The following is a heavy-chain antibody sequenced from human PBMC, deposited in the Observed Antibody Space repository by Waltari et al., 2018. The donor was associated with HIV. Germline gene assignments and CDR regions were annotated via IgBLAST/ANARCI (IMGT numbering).Heavy chain of an antibody. D-gene: IGHD4-17*01. CDR3: ARRKGDYRTAFDI. CDR2: IYPGDSDA. Sequence: EEKLVQSGAEVKEPGESLKISCKSLGNNFAGYWVGWVRQMPGKGLEWMGVIYPGDSDAVYSPSFQGRFIMSTDSSISTVYLQWSSLRASDTAMYYCARRKGDYRTAFDIWGQGTMVTASS. V-gene: IGHV5-51*01. CDR1: GNNFAGYW. J-gene: IGHJ3*02.